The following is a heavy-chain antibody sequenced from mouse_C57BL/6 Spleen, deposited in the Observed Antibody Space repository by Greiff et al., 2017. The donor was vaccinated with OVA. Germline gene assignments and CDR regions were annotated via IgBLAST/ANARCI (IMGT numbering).Heavy chain of an antibody. CDR1: GFTFSDYG. CDR2: ISSGSSTI. Sequence: EVNVVESGGGLVKPGGSLKLSCAASGFTFSDYGMHWVRQAPEKGLEWVAYISSGSSTIYYADTVTGRFTISRDNAKNTLFLQMTSLRSEDTDMCYCARGGNYVYYFDYWGKGTTLTVSS. V-gene: IGHV5-17*01. D-gene: IGHD2-1*01. CDR3: ARGGNYVYYFDY. J-gene: IGHJ2*01.